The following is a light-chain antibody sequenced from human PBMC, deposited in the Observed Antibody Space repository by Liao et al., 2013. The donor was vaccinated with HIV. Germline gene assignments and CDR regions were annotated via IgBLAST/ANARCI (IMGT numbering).Light chain of an antibody. CDR3: QVWHSYYNIV. Sequence: SYELSQPPSVSVSPGQTASITCSGDELGDRYTFWYQQKPGQAPVMVMSFDSDRPSGIPERFSGSNSGNTATLSISRVEAGDEADYYCQVWHSYYNIVFGGGTRLAVL. CDR2: FDS. J-gene: IGLJ3*02. CDR1: ELGDRY. V-gene: IGLV3-1*01.